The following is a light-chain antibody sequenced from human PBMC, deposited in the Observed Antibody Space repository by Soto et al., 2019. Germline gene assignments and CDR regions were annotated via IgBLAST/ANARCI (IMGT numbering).Light chain of an antibody. Sequence: DIQLTQSPASLSASVGDRVTITCRASQGISSYLAWYQQKPGKAPKLLIYLASTLQSGVPSRFSGSGSGTEFTLTISSLQPDDFATYYCQHYNSYSEAFGQGTKVDIK. CDR1: QGISSY. CDR3: QHYNSYSEA. V-gene: IGKV1-9*01. J-gene: IGKJ1*01. CDR2: LAS.